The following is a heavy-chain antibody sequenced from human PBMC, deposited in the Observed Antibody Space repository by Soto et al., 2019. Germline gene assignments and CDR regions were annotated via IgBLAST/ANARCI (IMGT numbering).Heavy chain of an antibody. CDR1: GGSVSSGSYY. CDR3: ARGGPRDWTSGYYYGMDV. CDR2: IYYSGST. D-gene: IGHD1-1*01. Sequence: SETLSLTCTVSGGSVSSGSYYWSWIRQPPGKGLEWIGYIYYSGSTNYNPSLKSRVTISVDTSKNQFSLKLSSVTATDTAVYYCARGGPRDWTSGYYYGMDVWGQGTTVTVSS. V-gene: IGHV4-61*01. J-gene: IGHJ6*02.